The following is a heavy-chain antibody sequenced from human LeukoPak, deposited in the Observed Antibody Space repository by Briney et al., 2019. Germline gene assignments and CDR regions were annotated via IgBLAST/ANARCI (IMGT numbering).Heavy chain of an antibody. V-gene: IGHV4-59*01. CDR2: FYYSGTT. D-gene: IGHD2-15*01. CDR3: ASASGGYYQYYMDV. J-gene: IGHJ6*03. CDR1: GDSISSYY. Sequence: PSETLSLTCTVSGDSISSYYWTWIRQPPGRGLEYIGYFYYSGTTNYNPSLKSRVTISADTSKNQLSLKLRSVTAADTAVYYCASASGGYYQYYMDVWGKGTTVTVAS.